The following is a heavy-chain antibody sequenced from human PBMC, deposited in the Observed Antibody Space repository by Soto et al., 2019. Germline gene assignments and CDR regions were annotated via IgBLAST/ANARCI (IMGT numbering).Heavy chain of an antibody. J-gene: IGHJ4*02. CDR3: ASKHSSRAVDY. CDR1: GFTCSSYW. V-gene: IGHV3-74*01. Sequence: EVQLVESGGGLVQPGGSLRLSWAASGFTCSSYWMHWVRQAPGKGLVWVSRTNSDGSSTTYADSVKGRFTISRDNAKNTVYLQMKSLRAEDTAVYYCASKHSSRAVDYCGQPNLVTVSS. D-gene: IGHD6-13*01. CDR2: TNSDGSST.